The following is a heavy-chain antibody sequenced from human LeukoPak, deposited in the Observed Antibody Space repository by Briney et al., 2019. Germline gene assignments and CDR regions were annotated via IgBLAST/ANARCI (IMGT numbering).Heavy chain of an antibody. CDR1: GFTFSTHD. V-gene: IGHV1-8*01. CDR3: ARGLGPYSTTWYPPLRY. J-gene: IGHJ4*02. Sequence: VASVKVSCKTSGFTFSTHDINWVRQAPGQGLEWMGWMNPGSGDTGYAQRFQGRVTMTRDTSINTAYMELSSLRSEDAAVYYCARGLGPYSTTWYPPLRYWGQGTLVTVSS. CDR2: MNPGSGDT. D-gene: IGHD2/OR15-2a*01.